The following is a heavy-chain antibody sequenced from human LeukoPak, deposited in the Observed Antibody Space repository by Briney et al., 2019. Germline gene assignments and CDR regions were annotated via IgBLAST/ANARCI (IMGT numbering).Heavy chain of an antibody. J-gene: IGHJ4*02. Sequence: PGGSLRLSCAASGFTVSSNYMSWVRQAPGKGLEWVASISSSSSYIYYADSVKGRFTISRDNAKNSLYLQMNSLRAEDTAVYYCAREWERYSFDYWGQGTLVTVSS. CDR1: GFTVSSNY. V-gene: IGHV3-21*01. D-gene: IGHD1-26*01. CDR2: ISSSSSYI. CDR3: AREWERYSFDY.